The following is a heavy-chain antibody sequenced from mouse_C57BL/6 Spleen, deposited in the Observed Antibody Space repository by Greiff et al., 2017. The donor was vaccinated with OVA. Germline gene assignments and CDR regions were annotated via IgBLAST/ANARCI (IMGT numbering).Heavy chain of an antibody. CDR1: GYTFTDYE. V-gene: IGHV1-15*01. CDR3: TRDDGYYVWFAY. J-gene: IGHJ3*01. Sequence: VQLQQSGAELVRPGASVTLSCKASGYTFTDYEMHWVKQTPVHGLEWIGAIDPETGGNAYNQKFKGKAILTADKSSSTAYMELRSLTSEDSAVYYCTRDDGYYVWFAYWGQGTLVTVSA. D-gene: IGHD2-3*01. CDR2: IDPETGGN.